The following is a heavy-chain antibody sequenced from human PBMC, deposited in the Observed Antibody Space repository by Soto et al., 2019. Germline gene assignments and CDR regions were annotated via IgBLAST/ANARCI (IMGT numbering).Heavy chain of an antibody. V-gene: IGHV4-39*01. CDR1: GGYISSYY. D-gene: IGHD5-18*01. J-gene: IGHJ4*02. Sequence: PSETMSLTCTVSGGYISSYYWGWIRQTPGKGLEWIGSIYYSGSTYYNPSLKSRVTISVDTSKNQFSLKLSSVTAADTAVYYCARITQLWPSYFDYWGQGTLVTVSS. CDR3: ARITQLWPSYFDY. CDR2: IYYSGST.